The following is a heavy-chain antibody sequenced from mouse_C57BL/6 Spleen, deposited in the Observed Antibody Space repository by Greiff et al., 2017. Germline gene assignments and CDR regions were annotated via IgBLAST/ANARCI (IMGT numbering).Heavy chain of an antibody. V-gene: IGHV1-81*01. CDR3: ARSTVVDY. J-gene: IGHJ2*01. Sequence: QVQLQQSGAELARPGASVKLSCKASGYTFTSYGISWVKQRTGQGLEWIGEIYPRSGNTYYNEKFKGKATLTADKSASTAYMEVRSLTSEDSAVYFCARSTVVDYWGQGTTLTVSS. CDR1: GYTFTSYG. CDR2: IYPRSGNT. D-gene: IGHD1-1*01.